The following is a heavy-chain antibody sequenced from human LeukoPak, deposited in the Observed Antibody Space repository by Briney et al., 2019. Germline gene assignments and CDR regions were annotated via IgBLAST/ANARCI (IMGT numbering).Heavy chain of an antibody. CDR2: IYYSGST. Sequence: SETLSLTCTVSGGSISSYYWSWIRQPPGKGLEWIGYIYYSGSTNYNPSLKRRVTISVDTSKNQFSLKLSSVTAADTAVYYCARVYGSGSYYYYYYYYMDVWGKGTTVTISS. J-gene: IGHJ6*03. CDR1: GGSISSYY. V-gene: IGHV4-59*01. CDR3: ARVYGSGSYYYYYYYYMDV. D-gene: IGHD3-10*01.